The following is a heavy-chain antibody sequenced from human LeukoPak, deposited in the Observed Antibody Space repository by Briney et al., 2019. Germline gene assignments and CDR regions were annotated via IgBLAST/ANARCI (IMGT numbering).Heavy chain of an antibody. CDR3: ARTIYYYESTSYFSDAFDV. V-gene: IGHV3-21*01. Sequence: GGSLRLSCAASGFTFSTYAMNWVRQAPGEGLEWVSSIGGSSTSLYYADSLKGRFTISRDNAKNSLYLEMDSLRAEDTAVYYCARTIYYYESTSYFSDAFDVWGQGTMVTVSS. CDR2: IGGSSTSL. J-gene: IGHJ3*01. CDR1: GFTFSTYA. D-gene: IGHD3-22*01.